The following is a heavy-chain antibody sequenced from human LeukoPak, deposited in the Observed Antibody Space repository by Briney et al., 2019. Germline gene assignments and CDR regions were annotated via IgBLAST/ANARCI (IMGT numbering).Heavy chain of an antibody. J-gene: IGHJ4*02. CDR3: QMYYDFWSGYYGTDY. CDR2: ISAYNGNT. V-gene: IGHV1-18*01. D-gene: IGHD3-3*01. CDR1: GYTFTSYG. Sequence: GASVKVSCKASGYTFTSYGISWVRQAPGQGLEWMGWISAYNGNTNYAQKLQGGVTIITDTTTSTAYMELRSLRSDDTAVYYCQMYYDFWSGYYGTDYWGQGTLVTVSS.